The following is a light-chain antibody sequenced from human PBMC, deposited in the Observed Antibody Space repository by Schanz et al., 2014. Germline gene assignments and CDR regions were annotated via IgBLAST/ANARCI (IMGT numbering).Light chain of an antibody. Sequence: QSVLTQPPSVSGAPGQRVTVSCTGGSSNIGAGYDVHWYQQLPGTAPRLLMFENKHRPSGVPDRFSGSKSGTSGTLAITGLQAEDEADYYCLSYDTSRHWVFGGGTKLTVL. V-gene: IGLV1-40*01. CDR1: SSNIGAGYD. J-gene: IGLJ3*02. CDR3: LSYDTSRHWV. CDR2: ENK.